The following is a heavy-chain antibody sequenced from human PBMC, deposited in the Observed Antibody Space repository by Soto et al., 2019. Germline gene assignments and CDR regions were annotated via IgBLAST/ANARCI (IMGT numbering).Heavy chain of an antibody. Sequence: EVQLVESGGGLVQPGGSLRLSCAASGFTFSSYWMSWVRQAPGKGLEWVANIKQDGSEKYYVDSVKGRFTSSRDNAKNSRYLQMNSLRAEDTAVYYCARDRAVPAAMQYCSGGSCYRDYWGQGTLVTVSS. CDR2: IKQDGSEK. D-gene: IGHD2-15*01. CDR1: GFTFSSYW. CDR3: ARDRAVPAAMQYCSGGSCYRDY. J-gene: IGHJ4*02. V-gene: IGHV3-7*01.